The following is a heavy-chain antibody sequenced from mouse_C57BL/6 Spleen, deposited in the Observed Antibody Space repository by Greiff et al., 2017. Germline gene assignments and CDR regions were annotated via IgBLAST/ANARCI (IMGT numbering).Heavy chain of an antibody. V-gene: IGHV1-61*01. D-gene: IGHD4-1*01. CDR3: ARGSNWDGYFDV. CDR2: IYPSDSET. CDR1: GYTFTSYW. J-gene: IGHJ1*03. Sequence: QVQLQQPGAELVRPGSSVKLSCKASGYTFTSYWMGWVKQRPGQGLEWIGNIYPSDSETHYNQKFKDKATLTVDKSSSTAYMQLSSLTSEDSAVYYCARGSNWDGYFDVWAQGPRSPSPQ.